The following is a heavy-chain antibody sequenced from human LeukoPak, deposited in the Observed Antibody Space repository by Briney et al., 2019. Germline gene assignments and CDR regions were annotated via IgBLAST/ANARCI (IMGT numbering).Heavy chain of an antibody. CDR3: ARGSGYSYAFTGRERTKSRLDY. D-gene: IGHD5-18*01. V-gene: IGHV3-30*04. CDR2: ISYDGGNK. J-gene: IGHJ4*02. Sequence: GGSLRLSCAASGFTFSSYVMHWVRQAPGKGLEWVAVISYDGGNKYYADSVKGRFTISRDNSKNMLFLQMDSLKPEDTAVYYCARGSGYSYAFTGRERTKSRLDYWGQGTLVTVSS. CDR1: GFTFSSYV.